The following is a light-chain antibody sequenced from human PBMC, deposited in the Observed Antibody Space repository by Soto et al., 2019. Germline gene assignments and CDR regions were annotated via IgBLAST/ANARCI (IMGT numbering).Light chain of an antibody. CDR3: QQYKSYPPT. CDR1: QSISSY. J-gene: IGKJ1*01. CDR2: AAS. V-gene: IGKV1-39*01. Sequence: DIQMTQSPSSLSASVGDRVTITCRASQSISSYLNWYQQKPGKAPKLLIYAASSLQSGVPPRFSGSGSGTELTLTISGLQPDDFASYFCQQYKSYPPTFGQGTKVDIK.